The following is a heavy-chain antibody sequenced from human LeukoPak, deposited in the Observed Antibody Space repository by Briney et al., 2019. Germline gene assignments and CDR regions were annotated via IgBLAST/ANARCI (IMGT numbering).Heavy chain of an antibody. J-gene: IGHJ4*02. V-gene: IGHV1-24*01. CDR1: GYTLTELS. D-gene: IGHD2-15*01. CDR2: FDPEDGET. CDR3: AGGGPHSASLPLDY. Sequence: ASVKVSCKVSGYTLTELSMHWVRQAPGKGLEWMGGFDPEDGETIYAQKFQGRVTMTEDTSTDTAYMERSSLRSEDTAVYYCAGGGPHSASLPLDYWGQGTLVTVSS.